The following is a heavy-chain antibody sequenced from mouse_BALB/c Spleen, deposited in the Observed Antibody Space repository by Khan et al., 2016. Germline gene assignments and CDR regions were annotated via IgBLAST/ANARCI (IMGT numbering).Heavy chain of an antibody. D-gene: IGHD1-1*02. CDR2: INTYTGES. Sequence: QVQLKQSGPELKKPGETVKISCKASGYTFTTYRMNWVKQTPGKGLQWMGWINTYTGESTYADDFKGRFAFSLETSASTAYLQINNLENEDTAIYCCTRWWWGGVMDYWGQGTSVTVSS. CDR3: TRWWWGGVMDY. J-gene: IGHJ4*01. CDR1: GYTFTTYR. V-gene: IGHV9-3-1*01.